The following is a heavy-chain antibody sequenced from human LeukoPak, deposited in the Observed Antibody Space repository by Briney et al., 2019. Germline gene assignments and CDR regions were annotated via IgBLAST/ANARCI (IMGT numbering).Heavy chain of an antibody. J-gene: IGHJ4*02. Sequence: PGGSLRLSCAVSGFTFSSNWMYWVRQAPGKGLVWVSRISSDGSSATYADSVKGRFTISREHAKHTLYLQMNSLRVEDTAVYYCATFVGIAAGWGQGTLVTVSP. CDR2: ISSDGSSA. V-gene: IGHV3-74*01. CDR3: ATFVGIAAG. CDR1: GFTFSSNW. D-gene: IGHD6-13*01.